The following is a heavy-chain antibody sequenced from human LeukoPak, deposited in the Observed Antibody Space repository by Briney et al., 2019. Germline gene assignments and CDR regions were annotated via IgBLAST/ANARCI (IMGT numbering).Heavy chain of an antibody. CDR2: IKYDASEK. J-gene: IGHJ4*02. Sequence: GGSLRLSCAPSGFTFSSYWMSWVRQAPGKGLEWVANIKYDASEKIYVDSVKGRFTISRDNAQNSLYLEMNSLRAEDTAVYYCAREPIRGVFYFDSWGQGTMVTVSS. CDR3: AREPIRGVFYFDS. D-gene: IGHD3-10*01. V-gene: IGHV3-7*03. CDR1: GFTFSSYW.